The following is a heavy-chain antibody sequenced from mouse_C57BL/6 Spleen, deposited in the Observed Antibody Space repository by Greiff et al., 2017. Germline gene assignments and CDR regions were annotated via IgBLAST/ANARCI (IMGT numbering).Heavy chain of an antibody. V-gene: IGHV5-4*03. Sequence: EVNLVESGGGLVKPGGSLKLSCAASGFTFSSYAMSWVRQTPEKRLEWVATISDGGSYTYYPDNVKGRFTISRDNAKNNLYLQMSHLKSEDTAMYYCARALTGTGFDYWGQGTTLTVSS. CDR2: ISDGGSYT. D-gene: IGHD4-1*01. CDR3: ARALTGTGFDY. J-gene: IGHJ2*01. CDR1: GFTFSSYA.